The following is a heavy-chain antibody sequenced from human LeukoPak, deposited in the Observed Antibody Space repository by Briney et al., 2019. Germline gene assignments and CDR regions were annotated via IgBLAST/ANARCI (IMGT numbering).Heavy chain of an antibody. V-gene: IGHV3-48*02. J-gene: IGHJ4*02. D-gene: IGHD2-15*01. CDR1: GFTFSSYS. CDR3: ARDRIVVVAATDYFDY. CDR2: ISSSSSTI. Sequence: GGSLRLSCAASGFTFSSYSMNWVRQAPGKGLEWVSYISSSSSTIYYADSVKGRFTISRDNAKNSLCLQMNSLRDEDTAVYYCARDRIVVVAATDYFDYWGQGTLVTVSS.